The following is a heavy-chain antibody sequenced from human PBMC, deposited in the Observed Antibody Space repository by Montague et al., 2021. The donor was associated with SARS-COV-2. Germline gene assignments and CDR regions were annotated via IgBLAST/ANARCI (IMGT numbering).Heavy chain of an antibody. Sequence: SETLSLTCTVSGDSVRTGRHYWNWIRQPPGKGLEWIGYISYSGSTNYSPSLKSRVTKSVDTSKNQLSLKVISATAADTAVYYCARIGYGSVGYYYIYPDWGQGTLVTVSS. J-gene: IGHJ1*01. CDR1: GDSVRTGRHY. CDR2: ISYSGST. CDR3: ARIGYGSVGYYYIYPD. V-gene: IGHV4-61*01. D-gene: IGHD3-22*01.